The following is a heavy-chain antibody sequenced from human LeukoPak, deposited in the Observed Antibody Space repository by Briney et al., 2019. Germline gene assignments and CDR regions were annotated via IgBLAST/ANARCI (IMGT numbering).Heavy chain of an antibody. Sequence: GGSLRLSCAASGFIFSNDCMSGVRQVPGKGLWWAGNIKKDGSEAYYVDSVKGRFIISRDNAKNSLFLQMNSLRAEDTAVYYCARDRGLGSNAWYFPLDFWGQGTLVTVSS. J-gene: IGHJ4*02. D-gene: IGHD6-13*01. CDR3: ARDRGLGSNAWYFPLDF. V-gene: IGHV3-7*01. CDR2: IKKDGSEA. CDR1: GFIFSNDC.